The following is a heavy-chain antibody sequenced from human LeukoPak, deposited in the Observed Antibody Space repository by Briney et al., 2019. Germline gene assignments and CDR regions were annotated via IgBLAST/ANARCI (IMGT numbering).Heavy chain of an antibody. V-gene: IGHV4-61*02. D-gene: IGHD1-26*01. CDR3: ARGALGELLDY. CDR2: IYTSGST. Sequence: SETLSLTCTVSGGCISSGSYYWSWIRQPAGKGLEWIGRIYTSGSTNYNPSLKSRVTMSVDTSKNQFSLKLSSVTAADTAVYYCARGALGELLDYWGQGTLVTVSS. J-gene: IGHJ4*02. CDR1: GGCISSGSYY.